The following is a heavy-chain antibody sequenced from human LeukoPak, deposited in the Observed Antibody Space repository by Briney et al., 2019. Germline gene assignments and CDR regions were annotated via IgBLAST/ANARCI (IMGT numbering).Heavy chain of an antibody. D-gene: IGHD1-14*01. Sequence: GGSLRLSCAASGFTFSSYTMNWVRQAPGKGLEWVSSISSSRSYIYYADSVKGRFTISRDNTMDSLFLQMNSLRGEDTAVYYCAASHSRNHSSYFDYWGQGTLVTVSS. CDR3: AASHSRNHSSYFDY. V-gene: IGHV3-21*01. CDR2: ISSSRSYI. J-gene: IGHJ4*02. CDR1: GFTFSSYT.